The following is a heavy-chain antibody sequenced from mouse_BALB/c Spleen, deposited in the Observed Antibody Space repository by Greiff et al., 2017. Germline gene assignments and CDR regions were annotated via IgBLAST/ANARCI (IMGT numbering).Heavy chain of an antibody. Sequence: QVQLQQSGAELVRPGTSVKVSCKASGYAFTNYLIEWVKQRPGQGLEWIGVINPGSGGTNYNEKFKGKATLTADKSSSTAYMQLSSLTSDDSAVYCCARRLTGYYYAMDYWGQGTSVTVSA. V-gene: IGHV1-54*03. CDR2: INPGSGGT. CDR3: ARRLTGYYYAMDY. D-gene: IGHD4-1*01. CDR1: GYAFTNYL. J-gene: IGHJ4*01.